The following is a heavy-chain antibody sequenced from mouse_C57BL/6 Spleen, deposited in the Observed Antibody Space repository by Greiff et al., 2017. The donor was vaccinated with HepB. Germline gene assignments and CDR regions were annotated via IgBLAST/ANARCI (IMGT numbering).Heavy chain of an antibody. V-gene: IGHV1-72*01. D-gene: IGHD1-1*01. CDR2: IDPNSGGT. CDR1: GYTFTSYW. CDR3: AGRYGSSPEYFDV. Sequence: QVQLKQSGAELVKPGASVKLSCKASGYTFTSYWMHWVKQRPGRGLEWIGRIDPNSGGTKYNEKFKSKATLTVDKPSSTAYMQLSSLTSEDSAVYYCAGRYGSSPEYFDVWGTGTTVTVSS. J-gene: IGHJ1*03.